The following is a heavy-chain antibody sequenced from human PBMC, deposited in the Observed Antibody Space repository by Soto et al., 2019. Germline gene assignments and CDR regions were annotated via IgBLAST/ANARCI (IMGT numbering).Heavy chain of an antibody. D-gene: IGHD1-1*01. J-gene: IGHJ4*02. CDR2: IYWDDDK. CDR1: GFSLSTSGVG. V-gene: IGHV2-5*02. CDR3: AHHNRNDSTWDY. Sequence: QITLKESGPTLVKPTQPLTLTCTFSGFSLSTSGVGVGWISQPPGKALEWRALIYWDDDKRYSPSLKSRRTITKDNSKNQVVLTMTNMDPVDTATYYCAHHNRNDSTWDYWGQGTLVTVS.